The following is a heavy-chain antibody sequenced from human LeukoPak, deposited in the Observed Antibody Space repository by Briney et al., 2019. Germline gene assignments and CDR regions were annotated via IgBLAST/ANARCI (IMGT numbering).Heavy chain of an antibody. J-gene: IGHJ4*02. Sequence: GESLKISCKGSGFDFTNYWIVWVRQMPGKGLEWMGVIYPRDSDTRYSPSFQGQVTISADKSIATAYLQWNSLKTSDTAMYYCARLGSLVRGVHGDSWGQGTLVTVSS. D-gene: IGHD3-10*01. CDR1: GFDFTNYW. CDR3: ARLGSLVRGVHGDS. V-gene: IGHV5-51*01. CDR2: IYPRDSDT.